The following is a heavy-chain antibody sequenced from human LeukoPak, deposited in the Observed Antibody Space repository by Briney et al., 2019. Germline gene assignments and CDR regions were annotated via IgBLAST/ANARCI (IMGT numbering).Heavy chain of an antibody. CDR2: ITGSGCTI. V-gene: IGHV3-48*03. Sequence: PGGSLRLSCAASGFTFSNYEMNWVRQAPGKGLDWVSYITGSGCTIYYADSVRGRFTISRDNAKKSLCLQMNSLRAEDTAVYYCARGLTYYDILTGFHDRLDYFDYWGQGTLVTVSS. CDR3: ARGLTYYDILTGFHDRLDYFDY. J-gene: IGHJ4*02. CDR1: GFTFSNYE. D-gene: IGHD3-9*01.